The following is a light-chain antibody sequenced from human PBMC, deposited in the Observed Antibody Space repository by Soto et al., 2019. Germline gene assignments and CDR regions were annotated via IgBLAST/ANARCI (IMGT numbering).Light chain of an antibody. Sequence: DIQMTQSPSSLSASVGDRVTITCRARQSISSYLNWYQQKPGKAPKLLIYPASSLQSVVPSMFSGSGSGTDFTLHISILQPEDFATYYCQQSYSTTPHTFGHGTKLAIK. J-gene: IGKJ2*01. CDR1: QSISSY. CDR3: QQSYSTTPHT. CDR2: PAS. V-gene: IGKV1-39*01.